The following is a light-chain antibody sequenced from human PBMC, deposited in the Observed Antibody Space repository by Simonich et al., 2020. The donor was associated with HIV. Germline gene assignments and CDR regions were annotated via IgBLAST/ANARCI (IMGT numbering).Light chain of an antibody. J-gene: IGLJ2*01. CDR3: SSYAGSSTFVV. V-gene: IGLV2-14*01. CDR1: SSDVGGYNY. Sequence: QSALTQPASVSGSPGQSITISCTGTSSDVGGYNYVSWYQQHPGKAPKLMIYDVSKRPSGVSNRFSGSKSGNTASRTISGLQAEDEADYYCSSYAGSSTFVVFGGGTKLTVL. CDR2: DVS.